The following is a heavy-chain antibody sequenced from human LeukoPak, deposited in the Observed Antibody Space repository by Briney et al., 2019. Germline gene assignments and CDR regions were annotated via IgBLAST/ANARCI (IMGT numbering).Heavy chain of an antibody. CDR2: ISAYNGNT. CDR1: GYTFISYG. V-gene: IGHV1-18*01. CDR3: ARGRATTPYYYYGMDV. Sequence: ASVKVSCKAFGYTFISYGVTWVRQAPGQGLEWMGWISAYNGNTNYAQKLQGRVTMTTDTSTSTAYMELRSLRSDDTAVYYCARGRATTPYYYYGMDVWGQGTTVTVSS. J-gene: IGHJ6*02. D-gene: IGHD5-12*01.